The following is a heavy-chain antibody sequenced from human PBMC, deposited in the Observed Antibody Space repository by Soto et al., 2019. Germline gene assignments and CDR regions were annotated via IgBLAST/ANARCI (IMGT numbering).Heavy chain of an antibody. J-gene: IGHJ6*03. CDR1: GYTFTGYY. Sequence: ASVKVSCKASGYTFTGYYMHCVRQAPGQGLEWMGWINPNSGGTNYAQKFQGWVTMTRDTSISTAYMELSRLRSDDTAVYYCARGPAAPAHYYYYYYMDVWGKGTTVTVSS. D-gene: IGHD2-2*01. V-gene: IGHV1-2*04. CDR3: ARGPAAPAHYYYYYYMDV. CDR2: INPNSGGT.